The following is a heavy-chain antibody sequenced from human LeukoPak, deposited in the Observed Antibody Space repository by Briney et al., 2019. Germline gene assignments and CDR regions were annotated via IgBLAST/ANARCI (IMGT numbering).Heavy chain of an antibody. V-gene: IGHV3-66*02. CDR2: IYSGGST. CDR3: ARDIPHSSGWYGY. D-gene: IGHD6-19*01. Sequence: GGSLRLSCAASGFTVSSNYMSWVRQAPGKGLEWVSVIYSGGSTYYADSVKGRFTISRDNSKNTLYLQMNSLRAEDTAVYYCARDIPHSSGWYGYWGQGTLVTVSS. J-gene: IGHJ4*02. CDR1: GFTVSSNY.